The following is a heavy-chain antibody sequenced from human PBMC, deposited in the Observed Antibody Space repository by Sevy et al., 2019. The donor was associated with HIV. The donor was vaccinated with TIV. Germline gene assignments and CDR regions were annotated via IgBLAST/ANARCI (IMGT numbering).Heavy chain of an antibody. D-gene: IGHD3-3*01. J-gene: IGHJ4*02. V-gene: IGHV3-21*04. CDR1: GFTFRTNS. CDR2: IRDDSRYI. Sequence: GGSLRLSCAASGFTFRTNSMNWVLQAPGKGLEWLSSIRDDSRYIYYSDSVKGRFTISRANAKNLLYLQMNNLRVGDTAIYYCARDFMMFGVVSGIDYWGQGNLVTVSS. CDR3: ARDFMMFGVVSGIDY.